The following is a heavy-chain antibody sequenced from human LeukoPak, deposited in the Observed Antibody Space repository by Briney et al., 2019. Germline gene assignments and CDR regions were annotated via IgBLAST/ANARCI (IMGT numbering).Heavy chain of an antibody. CDR1: GGSFSGYY. D-gene: IGHD6-6*01. Sequence: SETLSLTCAVYGGSFSGYYWSWIRQPPGKGLEWIGEINHSGGTNYNPSLKSRVTISVDTSKNQFSLKLSSVTAADTAVYYCAGGARAYYYYYMDVWGKGTTVTVSS. CDR2: INHSGGT. V-gene: IGHV4-34*01. J-gene: IGHJ6*03. CDR3: AGGARAYYYYYMDV.